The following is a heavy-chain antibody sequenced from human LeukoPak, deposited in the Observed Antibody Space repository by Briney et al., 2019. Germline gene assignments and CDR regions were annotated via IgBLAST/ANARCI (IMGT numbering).Heavy chain of an antibody. CDR2: FDPEDGET. CDR3: ARGTLGYSRSPFDP. CDR1: GYTLTELS. D-gene: IGHD6-13*01. J-gene: IGHJ5*02. Sequence: ASVKVSCKVSGYTLTELSMHWVRQAPGKGLEWMGGFDPEDGETIYAQKFQGRVTMTEDTSTDTAYMELSSLRSDDTAVYYCARGTLGYSRSPFDPWGQGTLVTVSS. V-gene: IGHV1-24*01.